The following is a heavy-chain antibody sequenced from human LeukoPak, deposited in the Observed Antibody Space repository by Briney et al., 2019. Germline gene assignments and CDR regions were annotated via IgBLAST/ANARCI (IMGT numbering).Heavy chain of an antibody. Sequence: GGSLTLSCAASRLRFSNDGMHWNRQAPGKGLELVAFIRFDGSSKYFADSVKGRFIISRDNFQNTLILQMNNLKVEDTAVYYCAKVRVDTAMLDAFDISGQGTRVVVSS. CDR3: AKVRVDTAMLDAFDI. J-gene: IGHJ3*02. V-gene: IGHV3-30*02. CDR1: RLRFSNDG. CDR2: IRFDGSSK. D-gene: IGHD5-18*01.